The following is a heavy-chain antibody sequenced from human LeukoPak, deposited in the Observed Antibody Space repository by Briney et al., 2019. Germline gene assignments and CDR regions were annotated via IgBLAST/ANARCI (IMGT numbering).Heavy chain of an antibody. Sequence: ASVKVSCTASGYTFTGYYMRMVRDAPAHGLEWVGWINPNSGGTNYAQKFQGRVTMTSNTSISTAYMKLSRLRSDDTAVYYCARALRGDSTDYWGQGTLVTVSS. D-gene: IGHD6-13*01. CDR1: GYTFTGYY. CDR3: ARALRGDSTDY. CDR2: INPNSGGT. V-gene: IGHV1-2*02. J-gene: IGHJ4*02.